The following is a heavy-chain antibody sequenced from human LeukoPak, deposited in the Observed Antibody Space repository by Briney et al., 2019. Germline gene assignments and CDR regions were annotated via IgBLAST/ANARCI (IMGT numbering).Heavy chain of an antibody. CDR2: ISYDGSNK. V-gene: IGHV3-30*03. D-gene: IGHD3-10*01. Sequence: PGGSLRLSCAASGFTFSSYGMHWVRQAPDKGLEWVAVISYDGSNKYYADSVKGRFTISRDNSKNTLYLQMNSLRAEDTAVYYCARLGGLRRTTPFDYWGQGTLVTVSS. CDR1: GFTFSSYG. CDR3: ARLGGLRRTTPFDY. J-gene: IGHJ4*02.